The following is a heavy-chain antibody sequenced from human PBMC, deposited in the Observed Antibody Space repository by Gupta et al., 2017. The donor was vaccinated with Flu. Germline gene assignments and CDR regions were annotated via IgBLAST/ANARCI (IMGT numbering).Heavy chain of an antibody. Sequence: AASGLTFSDYAMTWVRQAPGKGLEWVSTVGAGGDRTYYADSVMGRFTISRDNSKNTLYLQMNSLRGDDTAVYYCAKDRSGNPAIDYWGQGTLVTVSA. CDR2: VGAGGDRT. D-gene: IGHD6-13*01. CDR1: GLTFSDYA. J-gene: IGHJ4*02. CDR3: AKDRSGNPAIDY. V-gene: IGHV3-23*01.